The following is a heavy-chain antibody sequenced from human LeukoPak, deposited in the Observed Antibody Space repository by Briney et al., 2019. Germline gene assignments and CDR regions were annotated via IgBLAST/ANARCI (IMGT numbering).Heavy chain of an antibody. D-gene: IGHD3-22*01. CDR1: GFTFSDYY. CDR3: ARNIITMMYFDY. V-gene: IGHV3-11*01. CDR2: ISSSGSTI. Sequence: PGGSLRLSCAASGFTFSDYYMSWLRQAPGKGLEWVSYISSSGSTIYYADSVKGRFTISRDNAKNSLYLQMNSLRAEDTAVYYCARNIITMMYFDYWGQGTLVTVSS. J-gene: IGHJ4*02.